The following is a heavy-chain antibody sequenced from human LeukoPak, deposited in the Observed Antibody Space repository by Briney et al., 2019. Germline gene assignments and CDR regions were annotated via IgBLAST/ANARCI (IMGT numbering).Heavy chain of an antibody. CDR3: SRHVNTFDY. J-gene: IGHJ4*02. V-gene: IGHV4-39*01. CDR1: GGSISSRNHY. CDR2: IFYTGNT. Sequence: SETLSLTCSVSGGSISSRNHYWGWIRQPPGKGLEWIGSIFYTGNTYYNPSLRSRVTMSVDTSKNDFSLNLSSVTAADMAVYYCSRHVNTFDYWGQGALVTVSS.